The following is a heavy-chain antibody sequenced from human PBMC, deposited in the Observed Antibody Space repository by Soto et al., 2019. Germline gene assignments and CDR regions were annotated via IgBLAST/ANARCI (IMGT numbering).Heavy chain of an antibody. Sequence: QVQLVESGGGVVQPGRSLRLSCAASGFTFSSYGMHWVRQAPGKGLEWGAVIWYDGSNKYYADSVKGRFTISRDNSKNTLYLQMNSLRAEDTAVYYCARAYYGSGSETDYWGQGTLVTVSS. CDR2: IWYDGSNK. CDR3: ARAYYGSGSETDY. J-gene: IGHJ4*02. CDR1: GFTFSSYG. D-gene: IGHD3-10*01. V-gene: IGHV3-33*01.